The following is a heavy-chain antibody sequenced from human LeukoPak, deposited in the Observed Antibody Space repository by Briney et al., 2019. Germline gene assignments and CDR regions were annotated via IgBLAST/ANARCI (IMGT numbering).Heavy chain of an antibody. CDR3: ARDPGEFGDYYYYMDV. D-gene: IGHD2/OR15-2a*01. V-gene: IGHV4-59*01. Sequence: SETLSLTCTVSGGSTSSYYWSWIRQPPGKGLEWIGYIYYRGSTNYNPSLKSRVTISVDTSKNQFSLKLSSVTAADTAVYYCARDPGEFGDYYYYMDVWGKGNTVTVSS. CDR1: GGSTSSYY. CDR2: IYYRGST. J-gene: IGHJ6*03.